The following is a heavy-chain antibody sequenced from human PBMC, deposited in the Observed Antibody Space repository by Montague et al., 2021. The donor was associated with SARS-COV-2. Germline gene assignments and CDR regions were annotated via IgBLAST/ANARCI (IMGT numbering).Heavy chain of an antibody. Sequence: SLRLSCAASGFTFSSYAMHWVRQAPGKGLEWVAVISYDGINKYYADSVKGRFTISRDNSKNTLYLQMNSLRGEDTAVYYCATGPDDYSYYGAFDYWGQGTLVTVSS. CDR3: ATGPDDYSYYGAFDY. CDR2: ISYDGINK. CDR1: GFTFSSYA. J-gene: IGHJ4*02. D-gene: IGHD4-11*01. V-gene: IGHV3-30-3*01.